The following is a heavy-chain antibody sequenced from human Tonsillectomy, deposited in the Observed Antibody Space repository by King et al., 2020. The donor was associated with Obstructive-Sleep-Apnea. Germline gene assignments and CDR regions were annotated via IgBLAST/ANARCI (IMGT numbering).Heavy chain of an antibody. CDR2: LYYSAST. CDR3: AGGERENYDILTGYYILDWFDP. V-gene: IGHV4-39*07. CDR1: VGPISSRTNY. J-gene: IGHJ5*02. D-gene: IGHD3-9*01. Sequence: QLQESGPGLVKPSETLSLTCTVSVGPISSRTNYWGWIRQPPGKGLQWIGSLYYSASTYYNPSLKSRVTISVDTSKNQFSLKLSSVTAADTAVYYFAGGERENYDILTGYYILDWFDPWGQGTLVTVSS.